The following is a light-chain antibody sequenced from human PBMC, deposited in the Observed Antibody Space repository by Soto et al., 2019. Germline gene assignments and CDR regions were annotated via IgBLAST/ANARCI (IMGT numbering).Light chain of an antibody. V-gene: IGKV3-15*01. CDR3: QQYDNGGT. CDR2: GAS. CDR1: QSVSHN. Sequence: EIMMTQSPATLSVSPGEGATLSCRASQSVSHNLAWYQQXXXQAPRLLIYGASIRATAIPVRFSXXXXXTXFTLTISSLQSEDFAVYYCQQYDNGGTFGPGTKVDIK. J-gene: IGKJ3*01.